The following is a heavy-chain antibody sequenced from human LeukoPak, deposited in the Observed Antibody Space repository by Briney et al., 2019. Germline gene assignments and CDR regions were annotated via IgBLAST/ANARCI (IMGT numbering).Heavy chain of an antibody. CDR2: IIPIFGTA. V-gene: IGHV1-69*05. CDR1: GGTFSSYA. Sequence: ASVKVSCKASGGTFSSYAISCVRQAPGQGLEWMGRIIPIFGTANYAQKFQGRVTITTDESTSTAYMELSSLRSEDTAVYYCARTYGSGSQFDYWGQGTLVTVSS. CDR3: ARTYGSGSQFDY. D-gene: IGHD3-10*01. J-gene: IGHJ4*02.